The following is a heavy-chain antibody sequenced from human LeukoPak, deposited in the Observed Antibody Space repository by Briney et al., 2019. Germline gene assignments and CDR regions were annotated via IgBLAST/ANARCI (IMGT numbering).Heavy chain of an antibody. CDR1: GFTFSDYY. Sequence: GGSLRLSCAASGFTFSDYYMSWFRQAPGKGLEWVGFIRSEAYGGTTEYAAPVKGRFTISRDDSKSIAYLQMNSLKTEDTAVYYCTRIGSVWYFLNAFDIWGQGTMVTVSS. CDR3: TRIGSVWYFLNAFDI. D-gene: IGHD6-19*01. CDR2: IRSEAYGGTT. J-gene: IGHJ3*02. V-gene: IGHV3-49*03.